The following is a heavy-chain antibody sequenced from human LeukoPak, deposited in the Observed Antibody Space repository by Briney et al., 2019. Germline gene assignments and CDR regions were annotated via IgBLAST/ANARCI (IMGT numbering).Heavy chain of an antibody. CDR3: ARVVCSSTSCRLGFDY. CDR1: GGSISSGRYY. CDR2: MYHTGST. D-gene: IGHD2-2*01. Sequence: PSETLSLTCTVSGGSISSGRYYWTWIRQPAGKGLEWIGRMYHTGSTMYNPSFRSRVTISVDTSKNQFSLKLSSVTAADTAVYYCARVVCSSTSCRLGFDYWGQGTLVTVSS. J-gene: IGHJ4*02. V-gene: IGHV4-61*02.